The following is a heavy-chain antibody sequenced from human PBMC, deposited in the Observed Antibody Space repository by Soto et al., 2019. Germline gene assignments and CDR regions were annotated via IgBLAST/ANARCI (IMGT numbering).Heavy chain of an antibody. CDR3: GNPPVEYSASFAFDI. V-gene: IGHV3-30*18. Sequence: QVKLVESGGGVVQPGRSLRLSCAASGFTFSNYGMHWVRQPPGKGLEWVAVISYDGSNIYYADSVKGRFTISRDNSKNTLYLQMNSLRSEDTAVYYCGNPPVEYSASFAFDIWGQGTVVTVSS. CDR1: GFTFSNYG. CDR2: ISYDGSNI. D-gene: IGHD6-6*01. J-gene: IGHJ3*02.